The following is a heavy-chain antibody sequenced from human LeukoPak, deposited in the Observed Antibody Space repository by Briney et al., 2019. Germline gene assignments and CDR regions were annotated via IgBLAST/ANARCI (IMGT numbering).Heavy chain of an antibody. CDR2: INHSGST. Sequence: PSETLSLTCAVYGGSFSGYYWSWIRQPPGKGLEWMGEINHSGSTNYNPSLKSRVTISVDTSKNQFSLKMSSVTAADTAVYYCARGPESDSSGYYYVVNFDYWGQGTLVTVSS. J-gene: IGHJ4*02. CDR3: ARGPESDSSGYYYVVNFDY. D-gene: IGHD3-22*01. CDR1: GGSFSGYY. V-gene: IGHV4-34*01.